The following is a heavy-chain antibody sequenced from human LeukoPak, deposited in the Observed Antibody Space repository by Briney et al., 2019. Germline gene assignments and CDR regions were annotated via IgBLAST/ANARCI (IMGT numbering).Heavy chain of an antibody. CDR2: INAGNGNT. CDR1: GYTFTSYA. J-gene: IGHJ5*02. V-gene: IGHV1-3*01. D-gene: IGHD6-13*01. Sequence: GASVKVSCKASGYTFTSYAMHWVRQAPGQRLEWMGWINAGNGNTKYSQKFQGRVTITRDTSASTAYMELSSLRSEDTAVYYCARDEQQLVPYNWFDPWGQGILVTVSS. CDR3: ARDEQQLVPYNWFDP.